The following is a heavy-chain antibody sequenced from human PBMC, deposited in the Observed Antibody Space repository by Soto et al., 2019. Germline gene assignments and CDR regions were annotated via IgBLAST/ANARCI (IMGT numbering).Heavy chain of an antibody. J-gene: IGHJ4*02. D-gene: IGHD3-9*01. V-gene: IGHV3-23*01. CDR2: ISGSGGST. Sequence: GGSLRLSCAASGFTFSSYAMSWVRQAPGKGLEWVSAISGSGGSTYYADSVKGRFTISRDNSKNTLYLQMNSLRAEDTAVYYCAKDSAYYDILTPIDYWGQGTLVTVSS. CDR3: AKDSAYYDILTPIDY. CDR1: GFTFSSYA.